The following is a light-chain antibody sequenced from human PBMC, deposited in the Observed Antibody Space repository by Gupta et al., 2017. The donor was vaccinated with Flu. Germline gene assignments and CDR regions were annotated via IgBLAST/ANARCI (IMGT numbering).Light chain of an antibody. CDR3: GTHTRSNGWV. V-gene: IGLV2-14*01. Sequence: TYGAVGGYECLCWDQQNEGEAHTLIIYEVSPRASGVADSFSGSKPGNTASLTITRLHAEDEADYYCGTHTRSNGWVFGGGTKLTVL. J-gene: IGLJ3*02. CDR1: YGAVGGYEC. CDR2: EVS.